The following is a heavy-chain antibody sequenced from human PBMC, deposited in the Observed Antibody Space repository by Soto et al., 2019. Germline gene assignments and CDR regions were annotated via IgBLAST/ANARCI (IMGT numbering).Heavy chain of an antibody. CDR2: ISSSGGST. CDR1: GFTFSNSA. J-gene: IGHJ4*02. Sequence: GFLRLSCSASGFTFSNSAMHWVRQAPGKGLEYVSAISSSGGSTYYADSVKGRFTISRDNSKNTLYLQMSSLRVEDTAVYYCVKGYSSSWYVWFDYWGQGPL. D-gene: IGHD6-13*01. V-gene: IGHV3-64D*06. CDR3: VKGYSSSWYVWFDY.